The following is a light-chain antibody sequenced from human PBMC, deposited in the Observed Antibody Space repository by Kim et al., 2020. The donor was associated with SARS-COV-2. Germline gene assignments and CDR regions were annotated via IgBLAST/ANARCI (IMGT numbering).Light chain of an antibody. J-gene: IGKJ4*01. CDR2: GAS. CDR1: QSLLYSSNNENY. CDR3: HQYYSIPPYS. Sequence: ATINCKSSQSLLYSSNNENYVAWYQQKPGQPPKLLIYGASTREYGVPDRFSGSGSGTDFTLTISSLQAEDVAVYYCHQYYSIPPYSFGGGTKLEI. V-gene: IGKV4-1*01.